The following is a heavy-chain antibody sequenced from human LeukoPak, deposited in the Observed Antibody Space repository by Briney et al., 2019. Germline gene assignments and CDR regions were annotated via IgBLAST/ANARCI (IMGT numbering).Heavy chain of an antibody. CDR1: GGSVRNYY. V-gene: IGHV4-59*02. Sequence: PSETLSLTCSVPGGSVRNYYWNWIRQPPGKGLEWIGYVYYTGSSNSDPSLKSRVTMFVDTSKNQLSLRLSSVSALDTAVYYCARGAYASAWYAFDIWGPGTGVSVTS. D-gene: IGHD6-19*01. J-gene: IGHJ3*02. CDR3: ARGAYASAWYAFDI. CDR2: VYYTGSS.